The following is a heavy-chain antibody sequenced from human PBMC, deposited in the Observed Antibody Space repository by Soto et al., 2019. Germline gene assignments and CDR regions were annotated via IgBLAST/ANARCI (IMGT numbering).Heavy chain of an antibody. Sequence: SETLSLTCTVSGGSISSYYWSWIRQPPGKGLEWIGYIYYSGSTNYNPSLKSRVTISVDTSKHQCSLKLSSVTAADTAVYYCARDPGRDFWSGYPFDPWGQGTLVTVSS. D-gene: IGHD3-3*01. CDR1: GGSISSYY. V-gene: IGHV4-59*01. J-gene: IGHJ5*02. CDR2: IYYSGST. CDR3: ARDPGRDFWSGYPFDP.